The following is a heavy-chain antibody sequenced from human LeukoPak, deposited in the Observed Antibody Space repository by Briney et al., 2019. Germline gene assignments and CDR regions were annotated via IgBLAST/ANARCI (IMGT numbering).Heavy chain of an antibody. J-gene: IGHJ2*01. D-gene: IGHD3-22*01. V-gene: IGHV5-51*01. CDR3: AITSPYYYDSSGYPQVGPGSFDL. CDR1: GYSFTSYW. CDR2: IYPGDSDT. Sequence: GESLKISCKGSGYSFTSYWIGWVRQMPGKGLEWMGIIYPGDSDTRYSPSFQGQVTISADKSISTAYLQWSSLKASDTAMYYCAITSPYYYDSSGYPQVGPGSFDLWGRGTLVTVSS.